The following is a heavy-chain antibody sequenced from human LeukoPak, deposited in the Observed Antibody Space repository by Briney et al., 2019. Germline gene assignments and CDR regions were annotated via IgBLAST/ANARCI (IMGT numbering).Heavy chain of an antibody. D-gene: IGHD6-19*01. CDR2: INPNSGGT. J-gene: IGHJ6*03. V-gene: IGHV1-2*02. CDR3: ARGGGRWLAYYYYYMDV. CDR1: GYTFTSHG. Sequence: ASVKVSCKASGYTFTSHGISWVRQAPGQGLEWMGWINPNSGGTNYAQKFQGRVTMTRDTSISTAYMELSRLRSDDTAVYYCARGGGRWLAYYYYYMDVWGKGTTVTVSS.